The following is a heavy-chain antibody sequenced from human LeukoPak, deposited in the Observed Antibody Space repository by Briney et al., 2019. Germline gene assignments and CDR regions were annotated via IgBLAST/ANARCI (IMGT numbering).Heavy chain of an antibody. D-gene: IGHD5-18*01. CDR1: GYTLNELS. CDR2: FDPEDGET. J-gene: IGHJ6*02. CDR3: ALKSYSYSYYGMDV. V-gene: IGHV1-24*01. Sequence: ASVKVSCKVSGYTLNELSMQWVRQVPGKGLEWMGGFDPEDGETIYAQKFQGRVTMTEDTSADTAYMELSSLRSEDTAVYYCALKSYSYSYYGMDVWGQGTTVTISS.